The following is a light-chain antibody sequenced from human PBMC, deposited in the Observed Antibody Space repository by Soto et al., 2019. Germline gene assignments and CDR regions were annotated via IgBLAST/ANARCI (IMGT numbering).Light chain of an antibody. Sequence: QLVLTQPPSASGTPGQRVSISCSGARSNIAVNSVDWYQQLPGTAPKVLIYANNQRPSGVPDRFSGSKSGTSASLAINGLQSDDEAHYFCAAWDDSLNGLVFGGGTQLTVL. J-gene: IGLJ2*01. CDR3: AAWDDSLNGLV. V-gene: IGLV1-44*01. CDR2: ANN. CDR1: RSNIAVNS.